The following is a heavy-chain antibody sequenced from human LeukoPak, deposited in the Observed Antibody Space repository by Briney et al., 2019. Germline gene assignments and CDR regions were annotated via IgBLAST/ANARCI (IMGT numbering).Heavy chain of an antibody. CDR3: ARDPYYDFWSGHFDL. D-gene: IGHD3-3*01. CDR2: INPNSGGT. J-gene: IGHJ5*02. V-gene: IGHV1-2*06. Sequence: GASVKVSCKASGYTFTGYYMHWVRQAPGQGLEWMGRINPNSGGTNYAQKFQGRVTMTRDTSISTAYMELSRLRSDDTAVYYCARDPYYDFWSGHFDLWGQGTLVTVSS. CDR1: GYTFTGYY.